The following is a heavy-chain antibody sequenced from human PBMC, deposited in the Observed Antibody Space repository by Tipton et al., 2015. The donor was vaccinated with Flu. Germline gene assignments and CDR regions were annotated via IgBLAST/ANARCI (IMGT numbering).Heavy chain of an antibody. CDR2: IYIGGSI. Sequence: SLRLSCAASGFTVSSNYMTWVRQAPGKGLEWVSVIYIGGSIYYADSVKGRFTISRDKSKNMVYLQTNSLRAEDTAVYYCARGREARGGHYGMDVWGQGTTVTVSS. D-gene: IGHD3-10*01. V-gene: IGHV3-53*01. CDR3: ARGREARGGHYGMDV. CDR1: GFTVSSNY. J-gene: IGHJ6*02.